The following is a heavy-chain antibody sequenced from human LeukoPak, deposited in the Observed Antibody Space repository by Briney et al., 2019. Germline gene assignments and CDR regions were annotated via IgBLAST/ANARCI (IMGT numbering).Heavy chain of an antibody. V-gene: IGHV3-23*01. J-gene: IGHJ5*02. D-gene: IGHD3-16*01. CDR1: GFTFSSYA. CDR2: ISGSGST. CDR3: ASPPRGEHR. Sequence: PGGSLRLSCAASGFTFSSYAMSWVRQAPGKGLEWVSAISGSGSTYYADSVKGRFTISRDNSKNTLYLQMNSLRAEDTAVYYCASPPRGEHRWGQGTLVTVSS.